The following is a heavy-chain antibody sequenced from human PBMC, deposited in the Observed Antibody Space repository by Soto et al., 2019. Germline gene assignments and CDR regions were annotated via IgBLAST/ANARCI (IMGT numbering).Heavy chain of an antibody. Sequence: SETLSLTCIVSGGSISGSGYYWGWIRQPPGKGLEWIGSMYYSGSTYYNASLKSRVIISVDTSKNQFSLKLSSVTAADTTLFYCARLLWWSLPRVDYWGQGTLVTVSS. V-gene: IGHV4-39*01. CDR3: ARLLWWSLPRVDY. CDR2: MYYSGST. CDR1: GGSISGSGYY. J-gene: IGHJ4*02. D-gene: IGHD2-15*01.